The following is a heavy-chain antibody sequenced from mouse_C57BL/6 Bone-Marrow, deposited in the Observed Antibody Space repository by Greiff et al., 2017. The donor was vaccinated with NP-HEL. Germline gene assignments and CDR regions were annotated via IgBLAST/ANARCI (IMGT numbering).Heavy chain of an antibody. J-gene: IGHJ3*01. V-gene: IGHV1-80*01. Sequence: QVHVKQSGAELVKPGASVKISCKASGYAFSSYWMNWVKQRPGKGLEWIGQIYPGDGDTNYNGKFKGKATLTADKSSSTAYMQLSSLTSEDSAVYFCAIHYYGSSPFAYWGQGTLVTVSA. CDR2: IYPGDGDT. CDR3: AIHYYGSSPFAY. CDR1: GYAFSSYW. D-gene: IGHD1-1*01.